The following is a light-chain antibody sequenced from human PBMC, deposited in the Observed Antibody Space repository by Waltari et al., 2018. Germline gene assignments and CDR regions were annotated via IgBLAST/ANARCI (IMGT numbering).Light chain of an antibody. CDR2: SAS. V-gene: IGKV3-20*01. CDR1: ESIGRD. CDR3: QHYVRLPVM. J-gene: IGKJ1*01. Sequence: EVVLTQSPGTLSLSPGERPTLSCRASESIGRDLAWYQQKPGQAPRLLIYSASTRATGSPDRFSGSGSGTDFSLTISRLEPEDFEVYYCQHYVRLPVMFGQGTRVEI.